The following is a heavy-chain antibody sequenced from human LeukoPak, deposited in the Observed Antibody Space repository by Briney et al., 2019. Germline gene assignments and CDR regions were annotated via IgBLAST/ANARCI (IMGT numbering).Heavy chain of an antibody. Sequence: GESLKISCKGSGYSINNYWIGWVRPMPGKGLEWMGIIYPADSDIRYSPSFQGQVTISADKSISTAYLQWSSLKASDTAMYYCARQEYCSGGSCYTWLDPWGQGTLVTVSS. D-gene: IGHD2-15*01. CDR1: GYSINNYW. CDR2: IYPADSDI. V-gene: IGHV5-51*01. J-gene: IGHJ5*02. CDR3: ARQEYCSGGSCYTWLDP.